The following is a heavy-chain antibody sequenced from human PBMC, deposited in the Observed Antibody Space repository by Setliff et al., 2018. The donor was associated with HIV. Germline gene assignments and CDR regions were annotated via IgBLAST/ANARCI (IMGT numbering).Heavy chain of an antibody. CDR3: ARAGMGALRSLFDY. J-gene: IGHJ4*02. Sequence: PSETLSLTCTVSSGSISTYYWTWIRQPPGKGLEYIGYIYYTGITYYNPSLKSRVIISVDTSKNQFSLKLNSVTAADTAIYYCARAGMGALRSLFDYWGQGTLVTVSS. D-gene: IGHD1-26*01. CDR2: IYYTGIT. V-gene: IGHV4-59*08. CDR1: SGSISTYY.